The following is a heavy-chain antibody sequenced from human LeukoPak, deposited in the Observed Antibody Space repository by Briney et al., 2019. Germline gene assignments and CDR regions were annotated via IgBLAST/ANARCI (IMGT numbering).Heavy chain of an antibody. J-gene: IGHJ5*02. CDR2: ISSSSSYI. CDR3: AKGSDFWSGYNNWFDP. Sequence: GGSLRLSCAASGFTFSLYTMNWVRQAPGKGLEWVSAISSSSSYIYYADSVKGRFTISRDNSKNTLYLQMNSLRAEDTAVYYCAKGSDFWSGYNNWFDPWGQGTLVTVSS. V-gene: IGHV3-21*04. D-gene: IGHD3-3*01. CDR1: GFTFSLYT.